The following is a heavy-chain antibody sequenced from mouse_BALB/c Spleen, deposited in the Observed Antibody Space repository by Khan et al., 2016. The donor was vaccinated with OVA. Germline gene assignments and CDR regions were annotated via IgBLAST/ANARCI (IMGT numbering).Heavy chain of an antibody. V-gene: IGHV5-9-3*01. CDR3: ARQGGIYDGPFDY. CDR2: VSSGGSFT. CDR1: GFTFYNYA. J-gene: IGHJ2*01. D-gene: IGHD2-3*01. Sequence: EVELVESGGGLVKPGGSLKLSCAASGFTFYNYAMSWVRQTPEKRLEWVATVSSGGSFTYYPDSVKGRFTISRDNAKHTLYLQMNSLRSEDTAIYYCARQGGIYDGPFDYWGQGTTLTVSS.